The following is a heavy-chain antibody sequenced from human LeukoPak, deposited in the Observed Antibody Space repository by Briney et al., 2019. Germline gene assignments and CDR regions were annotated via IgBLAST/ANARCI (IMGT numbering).Heavy chain of an antibody. Sequence: ASVKVSCKASGYTFTSYGISWVRRAPGQGLEWMGWISAYNGNTNYAQKLQGRVTMTTDTSTSTAYMELRSLRSDDTAVYYCARGDYDILTGYSPSYYFDYWGQGTLVTVSS. CDR2: ISAYNGNT. CDR1: GYTFTSYG. D-gene: IGHD3-9*01. CDR3: ARGDYDILTGYSPSYYFDY. V-gene: IGHV1-18*01. J-gene: IGHJ4*02.